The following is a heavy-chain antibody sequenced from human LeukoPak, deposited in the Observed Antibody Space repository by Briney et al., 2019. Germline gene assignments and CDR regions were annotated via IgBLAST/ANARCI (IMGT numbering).Heavy chain of an antibody. CDR1: GGTFISYA. D-gene: IGHD1-26*01. V-gene: IGHV1-69*05. J-gene: IGHJ4*02. Sequence: GSSVKVSCKGSGGTFISYAISWGRQAPGQGLEWMGRIIPIFGTANYAQKFQGRVTITTDESTSTAYMELSSLRSEDTAVYYCARTKSIVGATYFDYWGQGTLVTVSS. CDR2: IIPIFGTA. CDR3: ARTKSIVGATYFDY.